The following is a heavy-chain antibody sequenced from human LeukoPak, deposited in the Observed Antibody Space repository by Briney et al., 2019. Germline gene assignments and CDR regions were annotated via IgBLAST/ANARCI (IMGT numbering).Heavy chain of an antibody. V-gene: IGHV4-34*01. J-gene: IGHJ6*02. D-gene: IGHD4-11*01. Sequence: SETLSLTCAVYGGSFSGYYWSWIRQPPGKGLEWIGEINHSGSTNYNPSLKSRVTISVDTSKNQFPLKLSSVTAADTAVYYCARISPVTNYYYYYGMDVWGQGTTVTVSS. CDR1: GGSFSGYY. CDR3: ARISPVTNYYYYYGMDV. CDR2: INHSGST.